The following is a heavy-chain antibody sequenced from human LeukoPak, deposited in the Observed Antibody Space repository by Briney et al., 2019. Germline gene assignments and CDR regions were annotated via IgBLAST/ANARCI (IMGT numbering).Heavy chain of an antibody. CDR3: ARGGLDSNYFDS. Sequence: SETLSLTCAVSGGSFSGYYWTWIRQPPGKGLEGIGEINDSGSTKYMPSLKSRVTILVDPSKNRVSLKVNSVTAADTAVYYCARGGLDSNYFDSWGQGVLLTVSS. J-gene: IGHJ4*02. D-gene: IGHD4-11*01. V-gene: IGHV4-34*01. CDR1: GGSFSGYY. CDR2: INDSGST.